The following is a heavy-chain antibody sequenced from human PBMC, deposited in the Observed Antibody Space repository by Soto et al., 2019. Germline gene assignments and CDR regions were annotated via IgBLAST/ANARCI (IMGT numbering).Heavy chain of an antibody. V-gene: IGHV4-34*01. CDR3: ATHVYGDYIVY. J-gene: IGHJ4*02. D-gene: IGHD4-17*01. CDR1: GGSFSGYY. Sequence: SETLSLTCAVYGGSFSGYYWSWIRQPPGKGLEWIGEINHSGSTNYNPSLKSRVTISVDTSKNQFSLKLSSVTAADTAVYYCATHVYGDYIVYWGQGTLVNVSS. CDR2: INHSGST.